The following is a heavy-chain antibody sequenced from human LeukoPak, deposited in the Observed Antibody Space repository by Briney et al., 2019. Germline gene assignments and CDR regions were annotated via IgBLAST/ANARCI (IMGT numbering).Heavy chain of an antibody. CDR2: IYPGDSDT. J-gene: IGHJ4*02. V-gene: IGHV5-51*01. Sequence: GESLKISCKGSGYSFTTYWIAWVRQMPGKGLEWMGIIYPGDSDTRYSPSIQAQVTISADKSISTAYLQWSSLKASDTAMYYCARHPPGESMAMFDYWGQGTLVTVSS. CDR3: ARHPPGESMAMFDY. D-gene: IGHD2/OR15-2a*01. CDR1: GYSFTTYW.